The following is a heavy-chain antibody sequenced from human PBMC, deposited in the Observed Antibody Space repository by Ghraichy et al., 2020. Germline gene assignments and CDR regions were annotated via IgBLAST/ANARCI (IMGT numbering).Heavy chain of an antibody. D-gene: IGHD3-22*01. Sequence: GGSLRLSCAVSGFTFSNYWMTWVRQAPGKGLEWVANIKQDGSEKNYVDSVKGRFTISRDNAKNSLYLQMNSLRGEDTAVYYCARDLSPEFYDRNTYYYDAHDVWGQGTMVTVSS. CDR1: GFTFSNYW. CDR2: IKQDGSEK. J-gene: IGHJ3*01. V-gene: IGHV3-7*01. CDR3: ARDLSPEFYDRNTYYYDAHDV.